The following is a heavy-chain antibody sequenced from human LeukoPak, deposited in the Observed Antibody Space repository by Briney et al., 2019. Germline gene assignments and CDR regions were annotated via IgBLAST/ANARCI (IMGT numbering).Heavy chain of an antibody. CDR1: GGSISSGDYY. J-gene: IGHJ2*01. Sequence: SETLCLTCTVSGGSISSGDYYWSWIRQPPGKGLEWIEYIYYSGSTYYNPSLKSRVAISVDTSKNQFSLKLSSVTAADTAVYYCARTNYWYFDLWGRSTLVTVSS. V-gene: IGHV4-30-4*08. CDR2: IYYSGST. CDR3: ARTNYWYFDL.